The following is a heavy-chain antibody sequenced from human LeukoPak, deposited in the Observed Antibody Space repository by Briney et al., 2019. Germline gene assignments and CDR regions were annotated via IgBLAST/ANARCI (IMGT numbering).Heavy chain of an antibody. CDR2: IKEDGSEK. CDR3: ARDPSSLRDSFDY. CDR1: GFTFSGYW. J-gene: IGHJ4*02. V-gene: IGHV3-7*01. Sequence: GGSLRLSCAASGFTFSGYWMNWVRQAPGKGLEWVANIKEDGSEKYYVDSVKGRFTISRDNAKNSLYLQMNSLRAEDTAVYYCARDPSSLRDSFDYWGQGTLVTVSS.